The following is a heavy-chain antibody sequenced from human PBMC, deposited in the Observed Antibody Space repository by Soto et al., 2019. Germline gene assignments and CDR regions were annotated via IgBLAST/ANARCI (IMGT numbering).Heavy chain of an antibody. V-gene: IGHV3-48*03. CDR2: ISDDGASI. CDR3: ARENSVQAWLHHFDH. J-gene: IGHJ4*02. Sequence: LRLSCEASGFSFSSFAMNWVRQAPGRGLEWVSYISDDGASIYYADSLKGRFTISRDNAKNSLSLQMNNLRAEDTAVYYCARENSVQAWLHHFDHWGLGXLVTVYS. D-gene: IGHD5-18*01. CDR1: GFSFSSFA.